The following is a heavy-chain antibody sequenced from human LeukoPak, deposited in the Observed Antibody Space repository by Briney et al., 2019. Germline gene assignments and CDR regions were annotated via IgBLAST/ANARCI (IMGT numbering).Heavy chain of an antibody. CDR2: VRYSGST. Sequence: SETLSLTCTVSGASIIINNCYWGWIRQPPGKGLEWIGSVRYSGSTDYNPSLKSRVTIFVDASTNQISLKLTSVTAADTAVFYCARLELSGGIEAANYLGQGTLVTVSS. J-gene: IGHJ4*02. CDR3: ARLELSGGIEAANY. CDR1: GASIIINNCY. V-gene: IGHV4-39*01. D-gene: IGHD6-13*01.